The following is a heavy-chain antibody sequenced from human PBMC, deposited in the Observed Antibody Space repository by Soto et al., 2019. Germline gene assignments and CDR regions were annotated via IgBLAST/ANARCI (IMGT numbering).Heavy chain of an antibody. J-gene: IGHJ2*01. V-gene: IGHV4-34*01. CDR3: ASGVTVYDSVWGTSDWYFDL. Sequence: QVQLQQWGAGLLKPSETLSLTCAVYGGSFSGYYWSWIRQPPGKGLEWIGEINHSGSTNYNPSLKSRVTISVDTSKNQFSLKLSSVTAADTAVYYGASGVTVYDSVWGTSDWYFDLWGRGTLVTVSS. D-gene: IGHD3-16*01. CDR1: GGSFSGYY. CDR2: INHSGST.